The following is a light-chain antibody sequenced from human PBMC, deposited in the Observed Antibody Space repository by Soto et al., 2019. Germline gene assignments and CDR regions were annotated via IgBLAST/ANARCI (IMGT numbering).Light chain of an antibody. Sequence: QSARTQPASVSGSPGQSITISCTGTSSDVGGYNFVSWYHQHPDKAPKLMIYDVTNRPSGVSNLFSGSMSGNTASLTIPALQAEGEADYYCSSYTSISTYVFGTETKVTVL. V-gene: IGLV2-14*01. CDR3: SSYTSISTYV. CDR1: SSDVGGYNF. CDR2: DVT. J-gene: IGLJ1*01.